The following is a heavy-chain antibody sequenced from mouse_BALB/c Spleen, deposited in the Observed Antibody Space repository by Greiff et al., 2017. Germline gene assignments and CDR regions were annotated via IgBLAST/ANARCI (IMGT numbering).Heavy chain of an antibody. CDR1: GFTFSSYT. CDR2: ISSGGSYT. CDR3: TRDGFITTATSPLDY. V-gene: IGHV5-6-4*01. Sequence: EVQLVESGGGLVKPGGSLKLSCAASGFTFSSYTMSWVRQTPEKRLEWVATISSGGSYTYYPDSVKGRFTISRDNAKNTLYLQMSSLKSEDTAMYYCTRDGFITTATSPLDYWGQGTTLTVSS. D-gene: IGHD1-2*01. J-gene: IGHJ2*01.